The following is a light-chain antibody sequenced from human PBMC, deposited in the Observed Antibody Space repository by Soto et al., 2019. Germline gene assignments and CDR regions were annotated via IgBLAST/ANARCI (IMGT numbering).Light chain of an antibody. CDR2: EGS. CDR3: CSYAGSSTFAYV. Sequence: QPALTQPASVSGSPGQSITISCTGTSSDVGSYNLVSWYQQHPGKAPKLMIYEGSKRPSGVSNRFSGSKSGNTASLTISGLQAEDEADYYCCSYAGSSTFAYVFGTGTKVTVL. J-gene: IGLJ1*01. CDR1: SSDVGSYNL. V-gene: IGLV2-23*03.